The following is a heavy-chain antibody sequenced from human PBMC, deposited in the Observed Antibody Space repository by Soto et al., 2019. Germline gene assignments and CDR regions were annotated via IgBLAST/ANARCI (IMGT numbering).Heavy chain of an antibody. J-gene: IGHJ3*02. Sequence: GGSLRLSCVVSGFTFSTNAMSWVRQAPRKGLEWVSAISGSGGSTYYADSVKGRFTISRDNSKNTLYLQMNSLRAEDTAVYYFAKDWGLRLGELSLSFYAFDIWGQGTMVTVSS. CDR3: AKDWGLRLGELSLSFYAFDI. V-gene: IGHV3-23*01. CDR1: GFTFSTNA. CDR2: ISGSGGST. D-gene: IGHD3-16*02.